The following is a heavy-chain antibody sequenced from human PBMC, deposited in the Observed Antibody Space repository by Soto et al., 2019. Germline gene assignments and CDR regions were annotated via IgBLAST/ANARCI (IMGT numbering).Heavy chain of an antibody. V-gene: IGHV3-23*01. Sequence: GGSLRLSCAASGFMFSTTDMSWVRQAPGKGLEWVTTIEGSGTITYYADSVRGRFTISRDNSKNTVYLQMDSLTADDTAVYYCVKNSGWFNSWGQGTQVTVSS. D-gene: IGHD3-10*01. CDR3: VKNSGWFNS. CDR1: GFMFSTTD. J-gene: IGHJ5*01. CDR2: IEGSGTIT.